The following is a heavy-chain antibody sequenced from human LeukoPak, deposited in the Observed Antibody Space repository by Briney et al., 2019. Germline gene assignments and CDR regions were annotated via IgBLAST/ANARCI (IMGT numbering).Heavy chain of an antibody. CDR1: GFTFSSYA. CDR2: ISGSGGST. D-gene: IGHD2-15*01. V-gene: IGHV3-23*01. CDR3: AKGRYCSGGSCYFDY. Sequence: GGSLRLSCAASGFTFSSYAMSWVRQAPGKGLEWVSTISGSGGSTYYADSVKGRFTISRDNSKNTLYLQMNSLRAEDTAVYYCAKGRYCSGGSCYFDYWGQGTLVTVSS. J-gene: IGHJ4*02.